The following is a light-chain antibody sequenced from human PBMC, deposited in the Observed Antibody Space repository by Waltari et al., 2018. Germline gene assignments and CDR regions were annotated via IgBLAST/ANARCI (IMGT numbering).Light chain of an antibody. J-gene: IGLJ2*01. Sequence: HSVLTQPPYVSGAPGQRVTISCPGSNIGPPSHVHWYQQLPGKAPRRHIFGNSNRPLGVPDRFSGSKSGTSASLAITGLQSEDEAVYYGQSSDSSLSGYVIFGGGTKVTVL. CDR3: QSSDSSLSGYVI. V-gene: IGLV1-40*01. CDR1: NIGPPSH. CDR2: GNS.